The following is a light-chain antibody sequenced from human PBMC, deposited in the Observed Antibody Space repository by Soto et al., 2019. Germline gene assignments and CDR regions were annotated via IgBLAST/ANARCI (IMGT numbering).Light chain of an antibody. CDR3: QQYYPHPRT. Sequence: VVTPSLDSLTVSLGGRATITCKSSQILLDCSKNEDCLSWYRQKPGQPPKLLLYWASTREFGVRDRFSGSGSGTDFTLTISSLPAEDVAVYYCQQYYPHPRTFGHGTKVDI. CDR1: QILLDCSKNEDC. CDR2: WAS. J-gene: IGKJ1*01. V-gene: IGKV4-1*01.